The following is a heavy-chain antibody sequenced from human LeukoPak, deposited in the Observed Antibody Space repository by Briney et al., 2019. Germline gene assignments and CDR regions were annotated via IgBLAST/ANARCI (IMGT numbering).Heavy chain of an antibody. CDR1: GFTFSSYS. CDR3: ARHLMIGAKAPDY. Sequence: GGSLRLSCAASGFTFSSYSMNWVRQAPGKGLEWVSYISSSSSTIYYADSVKGRFTISRDNAKNSLYLQMNSLRAEDTAVYYCARHLMIGAKAPDYWGQGTLVTVSS. CDR2: ISSSSSTI. J-gene: IGHJ4*02. V-gene: IGHV3-48*01. D-gene: IGHD3-22*01.